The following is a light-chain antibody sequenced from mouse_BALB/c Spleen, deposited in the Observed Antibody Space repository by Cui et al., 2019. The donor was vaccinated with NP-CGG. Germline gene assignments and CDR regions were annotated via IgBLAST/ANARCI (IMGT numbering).Light chain of an antibody. Sequence: QAVVTQAPALTTSPAETVTLTCRSSTGAVTTSNYANWVQEKPDHLFTGLIGGTNNRPPGVPARFSGSLIGDKAALTITGAQTEDEAIYFCALWYSNHWVFGGGTKLTVL. CDR1: TGAVTTSNY. J-gene: IGLJ1*01. CDR3: ALWYSNHWV. CDR2: GTN. V-gene: IGLV1*01.